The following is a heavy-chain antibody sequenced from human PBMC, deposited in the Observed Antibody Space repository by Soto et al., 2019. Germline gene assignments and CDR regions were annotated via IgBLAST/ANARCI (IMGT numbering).Heavy chain of an antibody. D-gene: IGHD2-2*01. J-gene: IGHJ3*01. CDR1: GFSFHVYV. CDR2: ISEGRGDP. Sequence: ELQLLESGGGLVQPGGSLRLSCAASGFSFHVYVMNWVRQAPGKGLEWVSGISEGRGDPYYADSVKGRFTVSRDNSKNTLYLQMNRLRFQDTAVYLCESTRIPAALGAPNSLRFNVGGQGTKVTVSS. V-gene: IGHV3-23*01. CDR3: ESTRIPAALGAPNSLRFNV.